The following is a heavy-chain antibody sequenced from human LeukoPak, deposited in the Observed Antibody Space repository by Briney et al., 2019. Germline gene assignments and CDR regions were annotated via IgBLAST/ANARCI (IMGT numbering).Heavy chain of an antibody. Sequence: GGSLRLSCAASGFTFSIYSMNRVRQAPGKGLEWVSSISSSSSYIYYADSVKGRFTISRDNAKNSLYLQMNSLRAEDTAVYYCARAPAHYYDSSDHYYVGESYFDYWGQGTLVTVSS. J-gene: IGHJ4*02. V-gene: IGHV3-21*01. CDR3: ARAPAHYYDSSDHYYVGESYFDY. CDR1: GFTFSIYS. CDR2: ISSSSSYI. D-gene: IGHD3-22*01.